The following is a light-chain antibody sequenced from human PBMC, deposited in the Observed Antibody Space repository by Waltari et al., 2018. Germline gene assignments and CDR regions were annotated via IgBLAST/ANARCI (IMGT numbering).Light chain of an antibody. CDR2: KDT. Sequence: SYELTQPPSVSVSPGQTATITCSGNALPKQYAYWYQQKPGQAPVLVIYKDTERPSGIPERFSGSKSGTTVTLTISGVQAEDEADYYCQSADSSGTYYVFGTGTKVTVL. CDR3: QSADSSGTYYV. J-gene: IGLJ1*01. V-gene: IGLV3-25*03. CDR1: ALPKQY.